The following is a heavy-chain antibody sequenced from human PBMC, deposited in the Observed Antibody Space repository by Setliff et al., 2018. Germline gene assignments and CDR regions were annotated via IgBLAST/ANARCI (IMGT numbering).Heavy chain of an antibody. D-gene: IGHD3-22*01. Sequence: GGSLRLSCAASGFTFSTYEMNWVRQAPGKGLEWVSYISSSGSTIYYADSVKGRFTISRDNAKNSLYLQMNSLRAEDTAVYYCASSGYYYGGDYWGQGTLVTVSS. J-gene: IGHJ4*02. V-gene: IGHV3-48*03. CDR3: ASSGYYYGGDY. CDR2: ISSSGSTI. CDR1: GFTFSTYE.